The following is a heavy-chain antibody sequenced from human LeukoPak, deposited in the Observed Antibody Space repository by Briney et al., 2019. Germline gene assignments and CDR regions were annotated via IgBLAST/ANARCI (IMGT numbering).Heavy chain of an antibody. Sequence: GASVKVSCKASSYSFTRYGISWVRQAPGQGLEWMGWISGYNGNTNYAQKFLGRVSMTADTSTSTAYMELMSLTSDDTAAYYCARSGRGTYYYFDLWGLGTLVTVSS. CDR3: ARSGRGTYYYFDL. CDR1: SYSFTRYG. D-gene: IGHD5-12*01. CDR2: ISGYNGNT. J-gene: IGHJ4*02. V-gene: IGHV1-18*01.